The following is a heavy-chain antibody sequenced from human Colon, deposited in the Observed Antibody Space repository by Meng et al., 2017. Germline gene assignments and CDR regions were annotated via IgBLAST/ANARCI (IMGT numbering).Heavy chain of an antibody. CDR1: GFTFSGYW. CDR3: AELTSSVFDI. V-gene: IGHV3-74*01. Sequence: GASLKISCAASGFTFSGYWMHWVHQAPGKGLVWVSGINNDGSDTNYADSVQGRFTISRDNANNTLYLQMNSLRAEDTAVYYCAELTSSVFDIWGQGTVVTVSS. D-gene: IGHD3-22*01. J-gene: IGHJ3*02. CDR2: INNDGSDT.